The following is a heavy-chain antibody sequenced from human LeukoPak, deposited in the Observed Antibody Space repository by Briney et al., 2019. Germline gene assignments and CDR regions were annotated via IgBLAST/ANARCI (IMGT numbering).Heavy chain of an antibody. D-gene: IGHD3-3*01. Sequence: ASVKVSCQASGYTFTSYDLNWVRQATGQGLEWMGWMNPNSGNTGYAQKFQGRVTMTRNTYISTAYMELSSLRSEDTAVYYCARGRSGYYTGWFEPWGQGTLVTVSS. J-gene: IGHJ5*02. V-gene: IGHV1-8*01. CDR2: MNPNSGNT. CDR3: ARGRSGYYTGWFEP. CDR1: GYTFTSYD.